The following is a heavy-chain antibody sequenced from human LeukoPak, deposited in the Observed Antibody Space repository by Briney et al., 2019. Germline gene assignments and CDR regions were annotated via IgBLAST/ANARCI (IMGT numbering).Heavy chain of an antibody. CDR3: ARARPSMWIDY. Sequence: GGSLRLSCAASGFTFSLYWMTWVRQAPGKGLEWVANIKQDGSEKYYVDSVKGRFTISRDSSKNTLYLQMNSLRPEDTAVYYCARARPSMWIDYWGQGTLVTVSS. V-gene: IGHV3-7*01. D-gene: IGHD5-12*01. CDR1: GFTFSLYW. CDR2: IKQDGSEK. J-gene: IGHJ4*02.